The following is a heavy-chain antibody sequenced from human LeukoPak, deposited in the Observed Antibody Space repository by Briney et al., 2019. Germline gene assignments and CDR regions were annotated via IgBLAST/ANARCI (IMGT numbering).Heavy chain of an antibody. CDR2: IYPGDSDT. CDR1: GYSFTNYW. J-gene: IGHJ4*02. Sequence: GESLKISCMGSGYSFTNYWIAWVRQMPGKGLEWMEIIYPGDSDTRYSPSFQGQVTISADKSISTAYLQWSSLKASDTAMYYCARCSSTSCSYFDYWGQGTLVTVSS. D-gene: IGHD2-2*01. V-gene: IGHV5-51*01. CDR3: ARCSSTSCSYFDY.